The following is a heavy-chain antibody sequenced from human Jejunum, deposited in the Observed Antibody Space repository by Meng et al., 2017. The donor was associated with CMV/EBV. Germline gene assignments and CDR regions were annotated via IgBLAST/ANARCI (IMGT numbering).Heavy chain of an antibody. CDR2: IDNTGSP. J-gene: IGHJ4*02. Sequence: SGASIRRGEHYWAGGREPPGEGLEWSGNIDNTGSPDYNPTLRRRIKVSVDRSKNQFSLKFNTVTVADTAVYFCARGNDSSGYYSDYWGQGTLVTVSS. D-gene: IGHD3-22*01. CDR1: GASIRRGEHY. V-gene: IGHV4-30-4*01. CDR3: ARGNDSSGYYSDY.